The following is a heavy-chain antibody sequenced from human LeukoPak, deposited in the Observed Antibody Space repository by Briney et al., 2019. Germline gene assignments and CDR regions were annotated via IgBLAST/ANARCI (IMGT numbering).Heavy chain of an antibody. Sequence: GGSLRLSCAASGFTFSDYYMSWIRQAPGKGLEWVSYISSSGSTIYYADSVKGRFTISRDNAKNSLYLQMNSLRAEDTAVYYCARDRRGDDFGLYYFDYWGQGTLVTVSS. CDR1: GFTFSDYY. CDR2: ISSSGSTI. J-gene: IGHJ4*02. D-gene: IGHD3-3*01. CDR3: ARDRRGDDFGLYYFDY. V-gene: IGHV3-11*04.